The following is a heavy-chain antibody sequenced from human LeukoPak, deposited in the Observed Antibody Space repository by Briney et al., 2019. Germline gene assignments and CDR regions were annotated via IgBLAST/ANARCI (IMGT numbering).Heavy chain of an antibody. V-gene: IGHV3-21*01. CDR2: ISSSSSFI. J-gene: IGHJ6*04. CDR3: AELGITMIGGV. Sequence: GGSLRLPCAGSGFNFSSYSMSWVRQAPWKGLEFVSSISSSSSFIYYADSVKGRFTISRDNAKNSLYLQMNSLRAEDTAVYYCAELGITMIGGVWGKGTTVTISS. CDR1: GFNFSSYS. D-gene: IGHD3-10*02.